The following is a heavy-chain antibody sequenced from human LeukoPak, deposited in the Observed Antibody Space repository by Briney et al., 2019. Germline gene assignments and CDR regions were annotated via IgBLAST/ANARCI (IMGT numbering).Heavy chain of an antibody. V-gene: IGHV4-34*01. D-gene: IGHD6-19*01. J-gene: IGHJ4*02. CDR3: ARRSGWYGYLDY. CDR1: GGSFSGYY. Sequence: SETLSLTCAVYGGSFSGYYWSWIRQPPGKGLEWIGEINHSGSTNYNPSLKSRVTISVDTSKNQFSLKLSSVTAADTAVYYCARRSGWYGYLDYWGQGTLVTVSS. CDR2: INHSGST.